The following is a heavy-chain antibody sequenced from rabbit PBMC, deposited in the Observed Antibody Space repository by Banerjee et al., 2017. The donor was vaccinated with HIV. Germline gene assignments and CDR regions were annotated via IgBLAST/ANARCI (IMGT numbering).Heavy chain of an antibody. CDR1: GFSFSSSYY. D-gene: IGHD2-1*01. Sequence: QEQLEESGGDLVKPEGSLTLTCTASGFSFSSSYYMCWVRQAPGKGLEWIACINTSSGNTVYATWAKGRFTISRTSSTTVALQMTSLTAADTATYFCAREYSDNSFGPWGPGTLVTVS. J-gene: IGHJ2*01. CDR2: INTSSGNT. V-gene: IGHV1S45*01. CDR3: AREYSDNSFGP.